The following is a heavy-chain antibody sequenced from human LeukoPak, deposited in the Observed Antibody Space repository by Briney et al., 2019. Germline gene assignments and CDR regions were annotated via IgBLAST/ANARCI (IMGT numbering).Heavy chain of an antibody. CDR1: GFTIDSFY. V-gene: IGHV3-7*01. Sequence: GGSLRLSCVASGFTIDSFYMSWVRQAPGKGLEWVANIDEGGKDRYYADSVKGRFTISRDNTKNSVFLDMTSLRVEDTATYFCARASPGVVFNYFDYWGQGALVPVSS. J-gene: IGHJ4*01. CDR3: ARASPGVVFNYFDY. CDR2: IDEGGKDR. D-gene: IGHD2-15*01.